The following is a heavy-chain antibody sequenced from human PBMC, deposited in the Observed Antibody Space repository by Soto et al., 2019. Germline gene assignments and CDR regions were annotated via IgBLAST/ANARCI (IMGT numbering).Heavy chain of an antibody. CDR2: IDPSDSYT. CDR1: GYSFTSYW. CDR3: ARRPYYYDSSGYFFDY. J-gene: IGHJ4*02. V-gene: IGHV5-10-1*01. D-gene: IGHD3-22*01. Sequence: GESLKISCKGSGYSFTSYWISWVRQMPGKGLEWMGRIDPSDSYTNYSPSFQGHVTISADKSLSTAYLQWSSLKASDTAMYYCARRPYYYDSSGYFFDYWGQGTLVTVSS.